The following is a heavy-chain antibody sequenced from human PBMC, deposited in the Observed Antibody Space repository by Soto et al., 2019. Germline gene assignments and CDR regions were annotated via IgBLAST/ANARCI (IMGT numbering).Heavy chain of an antibody. D-gene: IGHD6-13*01. CDR2: ISGSAGST. J-gene: IGHJ3*02. Sequence: EVQLLESGGGLVQPGGSLRLFCAASGFTFSSYAMSWVRQAPGKGLEWVSVISGSAGSTYDADSVKGRFTISRDNSKNTLYLQMNSLRAEDTAVYYCAKATSSWGGDALHIWGQGTMVTVS. CDR3: AKATSSWGGDALHI. V-gene: IGHV3-23*01. CDR1: GFTFSSYA.